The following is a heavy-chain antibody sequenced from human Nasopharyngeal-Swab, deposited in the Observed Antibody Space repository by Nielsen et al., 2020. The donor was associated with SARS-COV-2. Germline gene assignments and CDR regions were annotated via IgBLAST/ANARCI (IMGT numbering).Heavy chain of an antibody. D-gene: IGHD3-10*01. CDR2: IKQDGSEK. Sequence: GGSLRLSCAASGFTFSSYWMSWVRQAPGKGLEWVANIKQDGSEKYYVDFVKGRFTISRDNAKNSLYLQMNSLRAEDTAVYYCARDLHSYGSGSYYRHFGYWGQGLLVTVSS. CDR1: GFTFSSYW. V-gene: IGHV3-7*03. J-gene: IGHJ4*02. CDR3: ARDLHSYGSGSYYRHFGY.